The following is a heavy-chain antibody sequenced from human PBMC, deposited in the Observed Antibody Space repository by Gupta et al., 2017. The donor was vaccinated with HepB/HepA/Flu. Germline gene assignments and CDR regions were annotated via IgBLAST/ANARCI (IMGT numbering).Heavy chain of an antibody. CDR2: ISSDGSTT. V-gene: IGHV3-74*01. J-gene: IGHJ4*02. CDR3: ARGGGVVGATTGGDY. CDR1: GFTFSSSW. Sequence: EVQLVESGGGLVQPGGSLRLSCAASGFTFSSSWMHWVRQAPGKGLVGVSRISSDGSTTSYADSVKGRFTTSRDNAKNTLYLKMSSLRAEDTAVYYWARGGGVVGATTGGDYWGQGTLVTVSS. D-gene: IGHD1-26*01.